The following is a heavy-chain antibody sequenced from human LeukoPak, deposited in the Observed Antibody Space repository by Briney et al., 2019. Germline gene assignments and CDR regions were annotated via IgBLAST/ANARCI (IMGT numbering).Heavy chain of an antibody. J-gene: IGHJ4*02. CDR2: ISGSGGST. Sequence: GGSLGLSCAASGFTFSSYAMSWVRQAPGKGLEWVSAISGSGGSTYYADSVKGRFTISRDNSKNTLYLQMNSLRAEDTAVYYCAKDLPRATTVTTELGYWGQGTLVTVSS. V-gene: IGHV3-23*01. CDR3: AKDLPRATTVTTELGY. D-gene: IGHD4-17*01. CDR1: GFTFSSYA.